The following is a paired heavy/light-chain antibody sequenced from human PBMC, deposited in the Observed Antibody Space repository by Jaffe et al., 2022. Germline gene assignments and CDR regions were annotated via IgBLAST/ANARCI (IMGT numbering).Light chain of an antibody. CDR2: LAS. V-gene: IGKV2-28*01. Sequence: DIVMTQSPLSLPVTPGEPASISCRSSQSLLHSNGYNYLDWYLQKPGQSPQLLIYLASNRASGVPDRFSGSGSGTDFTLRISRVEAEDVGVYYCMQGLQSPPTFGGGTRVEIK. J-gene: IGKJ4*01. CDR1: QSLLHSNGYNY. CDR3: MQGLQSPPT.
Heavy chain of an antibody. CDR2: IFHTGTT. V-gene: IGHV4-38-2*01. Sequence: QVHLQESGPGLVKPLETLSLTCDVSGYSISSGSYWAWIRQPPGKGLEWIATIFHTGTTNHNPSLRSRVTLSVDTSKNQFSLRLTSVTAADTAVYYCARRARGDSESSFDYWGQGTLVTVSS. J-gene: IGHJ4*02. CDR1: GYSISSGSY. CDR3: ARRARGDSESSFDY. D-gene: IGHD1-26*01.